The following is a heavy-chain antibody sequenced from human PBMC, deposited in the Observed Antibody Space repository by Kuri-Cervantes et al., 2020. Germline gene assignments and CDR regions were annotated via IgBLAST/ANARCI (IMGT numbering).Heavy chain of an antibody. D-gene: IGHD3-16*02. J-gene: IGHJ4*02. CDR2: ISGSGGST. V-gene: IGHV3-23*01. CDR3: APILGELSWYFDY. CDR1: GFTFSSYA. Sequence: GESLKISCAASGFTFSSYAMSWVRQAPGKGLEWVSAISGSGGSTYYADSVKGRFTISRDNSKNTLYLQMNSLRAEDTAVYCCAPILGELSWYFDYWGQGTLVTVSS.